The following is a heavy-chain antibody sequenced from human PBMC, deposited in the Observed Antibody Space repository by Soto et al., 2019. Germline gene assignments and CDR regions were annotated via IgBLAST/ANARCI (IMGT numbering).Heavy chain of an antibody. V-gene: IGHV3-53*01. J-gene: IGHJ6*02. CDR3: AREVFCSSSSCQVRYGMDV. Sequence: PGGSLRLSCAPSGFTVSSHYMSWVRQAPGKGLEWVSVINSGGSTYYADSVKGRFTISRDHSRNTLYLQMNSLRVEDTAVYYCAREVFCSSSSCQVRYGMDVWGQGTMVTVSS. CDR1: GFTVSSHY. D-gene: IGHD2-2*01. CDR2: INSGGST.